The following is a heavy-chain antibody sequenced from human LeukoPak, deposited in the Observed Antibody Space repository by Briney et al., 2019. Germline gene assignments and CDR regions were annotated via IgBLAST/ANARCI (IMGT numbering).Heavy chain of an antibody. CDR3: ARGVPGTYYYYYMDD. CDR1: GYTFTGYY. Sequence: ASVKVSCKASGYTFTGYYMHWVRQAPGQGLEWMGWINPNSGGTNYAQKFQGRVTMTRDTSITTAYMELIRLRSDDTAVYYCARGVPGTYYYYYMDDWGKGTTVTVSS. J-gene: IGHJ6*03. CDR2: INPNSGGT. V-gene: IGHV1-2*02. D-gene: IGHD2-2*01.